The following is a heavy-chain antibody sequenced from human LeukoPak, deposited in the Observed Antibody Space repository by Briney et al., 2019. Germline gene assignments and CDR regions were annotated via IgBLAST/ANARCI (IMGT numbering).Heavy chain of an antibody. CDR3: ARGRRIAAAGGFDP. D-gene: IGHD6-13*01. CDR2: IIPIFGTA. J-gene: IGHJ5*02. V-gene: IGHV1-69*05. CDR1: GGTFSSYA. Sequence: SVKVSCKASGGTFSSYAISWVRQAPGQGLEWMGGIIPIFGTANYAQKFQGRVTITTDESTSTAYMELSSLRSEDTAVYYCARGRRIAAAGGFDPWGQGTLVTVSS.